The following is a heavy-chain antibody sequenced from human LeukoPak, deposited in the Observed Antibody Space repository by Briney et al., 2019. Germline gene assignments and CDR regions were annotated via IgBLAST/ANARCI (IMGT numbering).Heavy chain of an antibody. Sequence: PGGSLRLSCAASGVTFSSYWMHCGRQAPGEGLVWVSRVNSDGSSTTYADSVKGRFTISRDTAKNTLYLQMNSLRAEDTAVYYCARGSTQYSSGWYGLDYWGQGTLVTVSS. D-gene: IGHD6-19*01. V-gene: IGHV3-74*01. CDR3: ARGSTQYSSGWYGLDY. J-gene: IGHJ4*02. CDR1: GVTFSSYW. CDR2: VNSDGSST.